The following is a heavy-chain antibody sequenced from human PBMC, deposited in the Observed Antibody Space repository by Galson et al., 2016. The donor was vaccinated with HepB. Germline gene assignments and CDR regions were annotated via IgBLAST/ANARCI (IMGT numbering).Heavy chain of an antibody. V-gene: IGHV4-59*01. J-gene: IGHJ5*02. Sequence: SETLSLTCTVSGGSMSSYYWSWIRQPPGKGLEWIGYIYYTGSTNYNSSLRSRVTISVDTSKNQFSLRLSSVTAADTAIYYCARGSSIAANWFDPWGQGTLVRVSS. CDR2: IYYTGST. D-gene: IGHD6-6*01. CDR1: GGSMSSYY. CDR3: ARGSSIAANWFDP.